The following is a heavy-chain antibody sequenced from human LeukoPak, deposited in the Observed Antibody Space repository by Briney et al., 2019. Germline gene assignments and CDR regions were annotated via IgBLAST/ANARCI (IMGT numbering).Heavy chain of an antibody. CDR1: GFSLSSTGVS. D-gene: IGHD3-22*01. CDR3: AHRTYHYDSSCYYQRVDY. CDR2: NYWDDNQ. V-gene: IGHV2-5*02. J-gene: IGHJ4*02. Sequence: APTLVKPTQTLTLTCSFSGFSLSSTGVSVGWIRQTPGGALECGALNYWDDNQRYSPSLKSRLTVTKDTSKNQVVLTMTNVDPADTATCYCAHRTYHYDSSCYYQRVDYWGQGTPVTVS.